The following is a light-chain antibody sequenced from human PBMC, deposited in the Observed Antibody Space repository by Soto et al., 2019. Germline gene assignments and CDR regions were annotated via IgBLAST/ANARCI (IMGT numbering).Light chain of an antibody. CDR3: QQYGSSQWT. V-gene: IGKV1-5*01. Sequence: DIQMTQSPSTVSAYVGDSVTITCRASQSVTTWLAWYQQKAGKAPKLLIYAASTLQSGVPSRFSGSGSGTDFTLTISRLEPEDFAVYYCQQYGSSQWTFGQGTKVDIK. CDR2: AAS. CDR1: QSVTTW. J-gene: IGKJ1*01.